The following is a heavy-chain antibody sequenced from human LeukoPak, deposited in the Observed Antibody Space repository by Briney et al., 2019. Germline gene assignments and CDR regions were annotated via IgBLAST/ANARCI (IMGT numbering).Heavy chain of an antibody. V-gene: IGHV3-30-3*01. CDR2: ISYDGSNK. Sequence: GGSLRLSCAASGFTFSSYAMHWVRQAPGKGLEWVAVISYDGSNKYYADSVKGRFTISRDNSKNTLYLQMNSLRAEDTAVYYCARYHDLSNSGNHFDYWGQGTLVTVSS. CDR3: ARYHDLSNSGNHFDY. D-gene: IGHD4-11*01. CDR1: GFTFSSYA. J-gene: IGHJ4*02.